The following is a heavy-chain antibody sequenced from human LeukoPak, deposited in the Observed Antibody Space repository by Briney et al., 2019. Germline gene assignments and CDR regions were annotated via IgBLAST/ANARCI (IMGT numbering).Heavy chain of an antibody. CDR1: GGSISSSSYY. CDR3: ARLLTGGYYYYGMDV. Sequence: SETLSLTCTVSGGSISSSSYYWGWIRQPPGKGLEWIGSIYYSGSTYYNPSLKSRVTISVDTSKNQFSLKLSSVTAADTAVYYCARLLTGGYYYYGMDVWGQGTTVTVSS. D-gene: IGHD4-11*01. V-gene: IGHV4-39*07. CDR2: IYYSGST. J-gene: IGHJ6*02.